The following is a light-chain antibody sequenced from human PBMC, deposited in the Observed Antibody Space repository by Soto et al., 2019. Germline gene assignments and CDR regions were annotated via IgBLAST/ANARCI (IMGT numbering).Light chain of an antibody. V-gene: IGKV3-11*01. Sequence: EIVLTQSPATLSLSPGEGATLSCRASQSVRTFLAWYQQKPGQAPRLLIFDASNRASGIPVRFSGSGSGTDFILTISSLEPEDFAIYYCQQRADWPSTFGQGTRLEIK. CDR2: DAS. J-gene: IGKJ5*01. CDR3: QQRADWPST. CDR1: QSVRTF.